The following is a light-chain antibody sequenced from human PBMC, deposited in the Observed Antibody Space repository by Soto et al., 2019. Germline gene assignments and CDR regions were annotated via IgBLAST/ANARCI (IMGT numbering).Light chain of an antibody. CDR1: QSISSF. CDR2: AAS. V-gene: IGKV1-39*01. CDR3: QQTYSTWT. Sequence: DMQMTQSASSLSASVGDRVTITCRAGQSISSFLSWYQQKPRKAPKLLIYAASSLHSGVPSRFSGSGSGTDFTLTISSLQPEDFATYYCQQTYSTWTFGQGTKVDIK. J-gene: IGKJ1*01.